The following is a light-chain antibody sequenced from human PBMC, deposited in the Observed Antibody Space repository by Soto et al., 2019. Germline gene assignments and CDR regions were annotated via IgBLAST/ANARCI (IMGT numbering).Light chain of an antibody. Sequence: TLCWSSGKRTIHSCRASQSVSNNYLAWYQQKPGQAPRLLIYGASNRATGIPDRFSGSGSGTDFALTVFRLEPEDFAVYYCQQYGSSSTFGVGTKVDIK. CDR1: QSVSNNY. V-gene: IGKV3-20*01. CDR2: GAS. J-gene: IGKJ4*02. CDR3: QQYGSSST.